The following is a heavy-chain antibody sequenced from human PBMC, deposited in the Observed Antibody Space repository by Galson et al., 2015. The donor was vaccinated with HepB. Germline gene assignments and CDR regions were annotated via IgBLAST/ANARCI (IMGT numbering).Heavy chain of an antibody. V-gene: IGHV1-2*02. Sequence: SVKVSCKASGYTFTGYYMHWVRQAPGQGLEWMGWINPNSGGTNYAQKFQGRVTMTRDTSISTAYMELSRLRSDDTAVYYCARKPGGYSYGYFGAFDIWGQGTMVTVSS. CDR2: INPNSGGT. J-gene: IGHJ3*02. CDR3: ARKPGGYSYGYFGAFDI. CDR1: GYTFTGYY. D-gene: IGHD5-18*01.